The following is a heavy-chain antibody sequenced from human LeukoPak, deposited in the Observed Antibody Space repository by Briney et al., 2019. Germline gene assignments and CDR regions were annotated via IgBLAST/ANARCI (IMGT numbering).Heavy chain of an antibody. CDR3: AKEGEPYYDFWSGYYTAYYFDY. J-gene: IGHJ4*02. Sequence: GGSLRLSCAASGFTFSGYAMSWVRQAPGKGLEWVSAISGSGGSTYYADSVKGRFTISRDNSKNTLYLQMNSLRAEDTAVYYCAKEGEPYYDFWSGYYTAYYFDYWGQGTLVTVSS. V-gene: IGHV3-23*01. CDR2: ISGSGGST. CDR1: GFTFSGYA. D-gene: IGHD3-3*01.